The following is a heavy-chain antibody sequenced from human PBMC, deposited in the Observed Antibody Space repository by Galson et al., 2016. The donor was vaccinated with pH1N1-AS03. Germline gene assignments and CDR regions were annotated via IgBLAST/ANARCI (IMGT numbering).Heavy chain of an antibody. CDR1: GYAFTDYY. CDR3: VRGSPHRSSPNNAFEF. Sequence: SVKVSCKASGYAFTDYYMHLLRQAPGQGLGWMAWINTDSGGTDYAQTFQGRVTMTRDASNSTTYMELSSLRPDDTAVYYCVRGSPHRSSPNNAFEFWGRGTMVTVSS. CDR2: INTDSGGT. V-gene: IGHV1-2*02. D-gene: IGHD6-13*01. J-gene: IGHJ3*01.